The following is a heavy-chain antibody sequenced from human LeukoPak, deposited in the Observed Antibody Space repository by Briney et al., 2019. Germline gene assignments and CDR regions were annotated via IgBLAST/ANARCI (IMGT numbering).Heavy chain of an antibody. CDR2: IYSGGSI. CDR3: ARAFGVYALTH. J-gene: IGHJ4*02. D-gene: IGHD2-8*01. Sequence: GGSLRLSCAASGFTVSSNYMSWVRQAPGKGLEWVSVIYSGGSIYYADSVKGRFTISRDNSKNTLYLQMNSLRAEDTAVYYCARAFGVYALTHWGQGTLVTVSS. CDR1: GFTVSSNY. V-gene: IGHV3-53*01.